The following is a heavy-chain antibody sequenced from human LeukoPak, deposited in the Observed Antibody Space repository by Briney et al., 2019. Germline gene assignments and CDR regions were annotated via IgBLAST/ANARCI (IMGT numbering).Heavy chain of an antibody. CDR2: ISSSGSTI. D-gene: IGHD1-1*01. CDR3: ARGTAGGY. CDR1: GYSISSGYF. Sequence: LSLTCTVSGYSISSGYFWGWMRQPPGKGLEWVSYISSSGSTIYYADSVKGRFTISRDNAKNSLYLQMNSLRAEDTAVYYCARGTAGGYWGQGTLVTVSS. J-gene: IGHJ4*02. V-gene: IGHV3-11*04.